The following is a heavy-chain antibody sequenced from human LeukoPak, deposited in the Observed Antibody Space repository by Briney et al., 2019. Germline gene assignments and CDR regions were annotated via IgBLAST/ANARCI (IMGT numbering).Heavy chain of an antibody. J-gene: IGHJ4*02. D-gene: IGHD6-13*01. CDR3: ARRVYSSSSFDY. V-gene: IGHV3-21*01. Sequence: KPGGSLRLSCAASVFTFSSYSMNWVRQAPGKGLEWVSSISSSSSYIYYADSVKGRFTISRDNAKNSLYLQMNSPRAEDTAVYYCARRVYSSSSFDYWGQGTLVTVSS. CDR2: ISSSSSYI. CDR1: VFTFSSYS.